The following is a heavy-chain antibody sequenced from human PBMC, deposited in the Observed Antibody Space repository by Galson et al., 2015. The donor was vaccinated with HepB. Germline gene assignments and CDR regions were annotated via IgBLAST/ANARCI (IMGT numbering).Heavy chain of an antibody. V-gene: IGHV3-23*01. J-gene: IGHJ4*02. CDR2: ISVGGGST. CDR1: GFTFSSYA. Sequence: SLRLSCAASGFTFSSYAMSWVRQAPGKGLEWVSGISVGGGSTYYADSVKGRFTISRDNSKNTLYLQMNSLRAEDTAVYYCAKLPSQLWHIDYWGQGTLVTVSS. D-gene: IGHD3-16*01. CDR3: AKLPSQLWHIDY.